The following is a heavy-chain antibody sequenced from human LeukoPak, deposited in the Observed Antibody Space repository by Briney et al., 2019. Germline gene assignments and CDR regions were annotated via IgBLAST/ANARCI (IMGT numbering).Heavy chain of an antibody. V-gene: IGHV1-18*01. D-gene: IGHD3-16*02. J-gene: IGHJ4*02. CDR2: ISAYNGNT. Sequence: GASVKVSCKXSGYTFTSYGISWVRQTPGQGLEWMGWISAYNGNTNYAQKLQGRVTMTTDTSTSTAYMELRSLRSDDTAVYYCARVRAWGSYRPRYFDYWGQGTLVTVSS. CDR1: GYTFTSYG. CDR3: ARVRAWGSYRPRYFDY.